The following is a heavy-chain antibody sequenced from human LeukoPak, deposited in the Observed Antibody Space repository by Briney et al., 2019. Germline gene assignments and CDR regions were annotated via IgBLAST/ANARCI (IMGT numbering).Heavy chain of an antibody. CDR2: IYHSGST. D-gene: IGHD3-9*01. CDR3: ASAPELTDAFDI. Sequence: PSETLSLTCTVSGYSISSGYHWGWVRQPPGKGLEWIGSIYHSGSTNYNPSLKSRVTISVDASKNQFSLKLSSVTAADTAVYYCASAPELTDAFDIWGQGTMVTVSS. CDR1: GYSISSGYH. V-gene: IGHV4-38-2*02. J-gene: IGHJ3*02.